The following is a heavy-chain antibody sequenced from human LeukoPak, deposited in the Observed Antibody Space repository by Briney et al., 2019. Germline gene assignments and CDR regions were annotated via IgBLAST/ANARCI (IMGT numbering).Heavy chain of an antibody. D-gene: IGHD3-10*01. CDR3: ARGSGLTMVRGASSAYYYMDV. CDR2: IYYSGST. Sequence: SETLSLTCTVSGGSISSSSYYWGWIRQPPGKGLEWIGSIYYSGSTYYNPSLKSRVTISVDTSKNQFSLKLSSVTAADTAVYYCARGSGLTMVRGASSAYYYMDVWGKGTTVTVSS. V-gene: IGHV4-39*07. CDR1: GGSISSSSYY. J-gene: IGHJ6*03.